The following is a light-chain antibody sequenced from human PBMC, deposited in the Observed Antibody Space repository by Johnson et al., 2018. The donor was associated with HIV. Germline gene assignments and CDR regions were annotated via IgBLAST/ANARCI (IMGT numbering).Light chain of an antibody. CDR3: GTWDSSLSQGV. Sequence: QSVLTQPHSVSAAPGQKVTISCSGSSSNIGNNYVSWYQQLPGTAPKFLIYDNNKRPSGIPDRFSGSKSGTSATLGITGLQTGDEADYYCGTWDSSLSQGVFGTGTEVTVL. CDR1: SSNIGNNY. V-gene: IGLV1-51*01. J-gene: IGLJ1*01. CDR2: DNN.